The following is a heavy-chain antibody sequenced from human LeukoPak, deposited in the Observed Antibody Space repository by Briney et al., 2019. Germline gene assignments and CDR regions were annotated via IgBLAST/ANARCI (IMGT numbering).Heavy chain of an antibody. Sequence: GGSLRLSCAASGFTFSSYGMHWVRQAPGKGLGWVAVISYDGSNKYYADSVKGRFTISRDNSKNTLYLQMNSLRAEDTAVYYCAKGETYYYGSGSYGDVWGQGTTVTVPS. CDR1: GFTFSSYG. D-gene: IGHD3-10*01. CDR2: ISYDGSNK. CDR3: AKGETYYYGSGSYGDV. V-gene: IGHV3-30*18. J-gene: IGHJ6*02.